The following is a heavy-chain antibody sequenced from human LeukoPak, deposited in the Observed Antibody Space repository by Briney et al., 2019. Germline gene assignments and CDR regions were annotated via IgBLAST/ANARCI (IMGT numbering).Heavy chain of an antibody. J-gene: IGHJ4*02. CDR1: GFTFSSYA. D-gene: IGHD2-2*01. V-gene: IGHV3-64*01. Sequence: PGGSLRLSCAASGFTFSSYAMHWVRQAPGKGLEYVSAISSNGGSTYYANSVKGRFTISRDNSKNTLYLQMNSLRAEDTAVYYCAKSSMAVVVPAATLDYWGQGTLVTVSS. CDR2: ISSNGGST. CDR3: AKSSMAVVVPAATLDY.